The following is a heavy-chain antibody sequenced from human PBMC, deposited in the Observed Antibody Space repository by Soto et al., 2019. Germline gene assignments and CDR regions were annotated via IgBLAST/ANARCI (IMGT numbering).Heavy chain of an antibody. CDR2: IIPILGIA. D-gene: IGHD3-10*01. J-gene: IGHJ6*02. V-gene: IGHV1-69*02. CDR1: GGTFSSYT. CDR3: ARRSRNYYGSGSPDPYYYGMDV. Sequence: SVKVSCKASGGTFSSYTISWVRQAPGQGLEWMGRIIPILGIANYAQKFQGRVTITADKSTSTAYMELSSLRSEDTAVYYCARRSRNYYGSGSPDPYYYGMDVWGQGTTVTVSS.